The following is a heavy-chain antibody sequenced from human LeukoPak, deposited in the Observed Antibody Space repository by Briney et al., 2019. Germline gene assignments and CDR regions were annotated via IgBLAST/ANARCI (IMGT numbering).Heavy chain of an antibody. Sequence: ASVKVSCKASGYTFTHYYMHWVRQAPGQGLEWMGWINPNSGGTNFAQKFQGRVAMTRDTSISTAYMELGSLRSGDTAVYYCARARWQLVPYFDSWGQGTLVTVSS. V-gene: IGHV1-2*02. CDR3: ARARWQLVPYFDS. CDR2: INPNSGGT. CDR1: GYTFTHYY. J-gene: IGHJ4*02. D-gene: IGHD6-6*01.